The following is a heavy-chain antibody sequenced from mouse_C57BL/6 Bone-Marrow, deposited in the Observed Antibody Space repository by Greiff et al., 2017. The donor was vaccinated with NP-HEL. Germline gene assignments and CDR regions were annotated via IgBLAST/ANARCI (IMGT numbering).Heavy chain of an antibody. V-gene: IGHV1-81*01. J-gene: IGHJ1*03. D-gene: IGHD2-1*01. CDR1: GYTFTSYG. CDR3: ARWFYGKGGYFDV. Sequence: QVQLQQSGAELARPGASVKLSCKASGYTFTSYGISWVKQRTGQGLEWIGEIYPRSGNTYYNEKFKGKATLTAAKSSSTAYMELRSLTSEDSAVYFCARWFYGKGGYFDVWGTGTTVTVSS. CDR2: IYPRSGNT.